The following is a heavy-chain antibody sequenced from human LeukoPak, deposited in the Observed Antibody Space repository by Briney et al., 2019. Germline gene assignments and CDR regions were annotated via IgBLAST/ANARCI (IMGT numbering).Heavy chain of an antibody. CDR3: ARYCTFRTCSGTRFDS. D-gene: IGHD1-1*01. Sequence: TWGSLRLSCAASGFTFSSYWMSWFRQTPGKGLEWVATINQDESEKYYLDSVKGRFTISRDTAKNSLYLQMYSLTAEDTALYYCARYCTFRTCSGTRFDSWGPGTLVTVSS. J-gene: IGHJ4*02. CDR1: GFTFSSYW. V-gene: IGHV3-7*03. CDR2: INQDESEK.